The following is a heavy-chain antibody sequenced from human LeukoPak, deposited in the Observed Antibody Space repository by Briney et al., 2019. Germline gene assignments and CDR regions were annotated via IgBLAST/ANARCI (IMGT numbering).Heavy chain of an antibody. V-gene: IGHV1-8*01. D-gene: IGHD3-10*01. CDR2: MNPNSGNT. Sequence: ASVKVSCKASGYTFTSYDINWVRQATGQGLEWMGWMNPNSGNTGYAQKFQGRVTMTRNTSISTAYMELSSLRSDDTAVYYCARGMVRGVIEPPRHYGMDVWGQGTTVTVSS. CDR3: ARGMVRGVIEPPRHYGMDV. CDR1: GYTFTSYD. J-gene: IGHJ6*02.